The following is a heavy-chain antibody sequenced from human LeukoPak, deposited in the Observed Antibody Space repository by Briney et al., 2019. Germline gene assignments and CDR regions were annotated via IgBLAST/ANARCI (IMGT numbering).Heavy chain of an antibody. V-gene: IGHV3-15*01. D-gene: IGHD3-3*01. CDR2: IQSNLDGGTT. J-gene: IGHJ4*02. CDR1: GFSFTSAW. CDR3: TTDFSHFDFSSGYYSY. Sequence: GGSLRLSCAASGFSFTSAWMVWVRQAPGKGLEWVGRIQSNLDGGTTDFAAPVKGRFTISRDDLARTVYLEMNNLKADDAGVYYCTTDFSHFDFSSGYYSYWGQGSLVTVSS.